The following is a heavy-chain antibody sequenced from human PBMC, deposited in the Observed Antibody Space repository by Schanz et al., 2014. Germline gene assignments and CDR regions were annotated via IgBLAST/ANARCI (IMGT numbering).Heavy chain of an antibody. D-gene: IGHD1-26*01. CDR3: AGDWASGRYYSDY. V-gene: IGHV3-21*01. CDR1: GFTFSSYW. Sequence: EVQLVESGGGLVQPGGSLRLSCAASGFTFSSYWMSWVRQAPGKGLEWVSSLSGGSSYIFYADSVKGRFTISRDNARYSLYLEMNSLRAEDTAVYYCAGDWASGRYYSDYWGQGTLVTVSS. CDR2: LSGGSSYI. J-gene: IGHJ4*02.